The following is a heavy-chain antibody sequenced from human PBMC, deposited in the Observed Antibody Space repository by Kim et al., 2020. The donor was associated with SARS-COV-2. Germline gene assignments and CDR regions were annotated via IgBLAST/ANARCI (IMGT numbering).Heavy chain of an antibody. V-gene: IGHV3-21*06. CDR2: ISSSHSYI. CDR1: GSIFSGYS. J-gene: IGHJ5*02. CDR3: ARYYDFWSGNWLDP. Sequence: GGSLRLSCVGSGSIFSGYSMTWVRQAPGKGLEWVSSISSSHSYINYADSVKCRFTISRDNAKNSLYLQMDSLRAEDTALYYCARYYDFWSGNWLDPWGQGTLVTVSS. D-gene: IGHD3-3*01.